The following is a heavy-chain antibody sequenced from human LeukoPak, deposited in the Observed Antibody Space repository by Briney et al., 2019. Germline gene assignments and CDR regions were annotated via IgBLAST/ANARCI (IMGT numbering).Heavy chain of an antibody. CDR2: ISSSSSTI. CDR1: GFTFSSYS. CDR3: ARYSSHWSFDS. Sequence: GGSLRLSCAASGFTFSSYSMNWVRQAPGKGLEWVSYISSSSSTIYYADPVKGRSTISRDNAKNSLYLQMNSLRAEDTAVYYCARYSSHWSFDSWGQGTLVTVSS. J-gene: IGHJ4*02. D-gene: IGHD6-19*01. V-gene: IGHV3-48*01.